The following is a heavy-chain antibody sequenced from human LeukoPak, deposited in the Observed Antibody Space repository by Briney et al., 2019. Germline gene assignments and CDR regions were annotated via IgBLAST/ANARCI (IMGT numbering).Heavy chain of an antibody. CDR1: GXSLSKYY. CDR2: INHRGST. Sequence: PSETLSLTCAVYGXSLSKYYWTWIRKSPGKGLEWIGEINHRGSTNHNPSLKSRVTLSVDTSKHQFSLKLTSLTAADAAVYYCASSVGSTDYWGQGTLVTVSS. V-gene: IGHV4-34*01. J-gene: IGHJ4*02. D-gene: IGHD1-26*01. CDR3: ASSVGSTDY.